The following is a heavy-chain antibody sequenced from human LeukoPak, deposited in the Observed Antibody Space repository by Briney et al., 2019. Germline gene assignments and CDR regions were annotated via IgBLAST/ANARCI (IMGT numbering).Heavy chain of an antibody. CDR3: ATGAATDY. V-gene: IGHV3-48*02. CDR1: GFTFSTYS. CDR2: IGSSSSTT. Sequence: GGSLRLSCAASGFTFSTYSMNWVRQAPGKGLEWVSYIGSSSSTTYYADSVKGRFTISRDNAKNSLYLQMNSLRDEDTAVYYCATGAATDYWGEGTLVTVSS. J-gene: IGHJ4*02. D-gene: IGHD3-10*01.